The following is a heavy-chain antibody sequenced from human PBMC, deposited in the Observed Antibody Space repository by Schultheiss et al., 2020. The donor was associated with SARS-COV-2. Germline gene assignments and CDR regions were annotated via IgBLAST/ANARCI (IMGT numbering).Heavy chain of an antibody. CDR2: ISSSSSYI. CDR3: AKAMSSGWYGGDAFDI. CDR1: GFTFSSYS. V-gene: IGHV3-21*01. D-gene: IGHD6-19*01. J-gene: IGHJ3*02. Sequence: GESLKISCAASGFTFSSYSMNWVRQAPGKGLEWVSSISSSSSYIYYADSVKGRFTISRDNAKNSLYLQMNSLRAEDTAVYYCAKAMSSGWYGGDAFDIWGQGTMVTVSS.